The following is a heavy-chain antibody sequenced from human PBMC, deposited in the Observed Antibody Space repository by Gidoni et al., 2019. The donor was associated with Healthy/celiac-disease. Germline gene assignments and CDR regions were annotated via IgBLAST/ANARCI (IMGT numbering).Heavy chain of an antibody. J-gene: IGHJ3*02. CDR3: AREGGIAAAGDAFDI. Sequence: QVQLQESGPGLVKPSETLSLTCTVSGGSISSYYWSWIRQPPGKGLEWIWYIYYSGSTNYNPSLKSRVTISVDTSKNQFSLKLSSVTAADTAVYYCAREGGIAAAGDAFDIWGQGTMVTVSS. CDR1: GGSISSYY. V-gene: IGHV4-59*01. CDR2: IYYSGST. D-gene: IGHD6-13*01.